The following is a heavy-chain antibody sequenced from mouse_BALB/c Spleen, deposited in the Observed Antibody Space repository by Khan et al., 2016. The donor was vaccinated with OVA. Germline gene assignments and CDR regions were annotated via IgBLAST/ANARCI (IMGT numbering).Heavy chain of an antibody. V-gene: IGHV3-2*02. CDR1: GYSITSAYA. J-gene: IGHJ4*01. D-gene: IGHD1-1*01. CDR3: ASQNYYGYAMDY. CDR2: ISYSGST. Sequence: EVQLQESGPGLVKPSQSLSLTCTVTGYSITSAYAWSWIRQFPGNKLEWMGYISYSGSTSYNPSLKSRISITRDTSKNQFFLQLNSVTTEDTATXYCASQNYYGYAMDYWGQGTSVTVSS.